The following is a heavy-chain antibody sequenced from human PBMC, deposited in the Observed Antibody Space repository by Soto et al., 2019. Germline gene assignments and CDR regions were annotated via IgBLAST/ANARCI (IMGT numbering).Heavy chain of an antibody. J-gene: IGHJ4*02. D-gene: IGHD4-17*01. CDR3: ARGGAYGDYDAFDY. V-gene: IGHV1-8*01. Sequence: QVQLVQSGAEVKKPGASVKVXCKXXGYTFTSYDINWVRQATGQGLEWMGWMNPNSGNTGYAQKFQGRVTMTRNTSISTAYMELSSLRSEDTAVYYCARGGAYGDYDAFDYWGQGTLVTVSS. CDR2: MNPNSGNT. CDR1: GYTFTSYD.